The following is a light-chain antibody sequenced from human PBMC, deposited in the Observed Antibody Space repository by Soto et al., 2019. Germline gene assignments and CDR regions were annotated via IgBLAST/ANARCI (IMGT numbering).Light chain of an antibody. CDR2: EVS. V-gene: IGLV2-8*01. J-gene: IGLJ2*01. CDR3: SSYGGSNNVL. Sequence: QSALTQPPSASGSAGQSVTISCTGTSSDVGGYNYVFWYQQYPGKAPTLMIFEVSKRPSGVPDRFSGSKSGNTASLTVSGLQAEDEADYYCSSYGGSNNVLFSGGTKVTVL. CDR1: SSDVGGYNY.